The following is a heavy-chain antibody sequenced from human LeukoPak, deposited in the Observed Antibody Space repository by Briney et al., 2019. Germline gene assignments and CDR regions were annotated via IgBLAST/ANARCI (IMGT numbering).Heavy chain of an antibody. Sequence: ASVKVSCKASGYTFTGYFLNWVRQAPGQGLEWMGWINPNSGATNYAPKFQGRVTTTRDTSITTAYMELSSLRSDDTAVYYCAIKFVVPAALDYWGPGTVVTVSS. CDR1: GYTFTGYF. V-gene: IGHV1-2*02. CDR3: AIKFVVPAALDY. J-gene: IGHJ4*02. CDR2: INPNSGAT. D-gene: IGHD2-2*01.